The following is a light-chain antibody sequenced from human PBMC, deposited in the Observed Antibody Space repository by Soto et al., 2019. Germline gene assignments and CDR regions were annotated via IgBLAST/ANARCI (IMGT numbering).Light chain of an antibody. Sequence: QSVLTQPASVSGSPGQSITISCTGTSSDVGGYNYVSWYQQHPGKVPKLMIYEVSNRPSGVSNRFSGSKSGNTASLTISGLQAEDEADYYCCSYTSSTTSYVFGTGTKLTVL. CDR2: EVS. J-gene: IGLJ1*01. CDR3: CSYTSSTTSYV. CDR1: SSDVGGYNY. V-gene: IGLV2-14*01.